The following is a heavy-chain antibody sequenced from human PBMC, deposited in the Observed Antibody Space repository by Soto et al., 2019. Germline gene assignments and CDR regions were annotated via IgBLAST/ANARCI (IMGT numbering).Heavy chain of an antibody. CDR3: ARAAFSSFEIGYCSGGSCYSAWFAP. J-gene: IGHJ5*02. CDR2: ISSSGSTI. Sequence: GGSLRLSCAASGFTFSDYYMSWIRQAPGKGLEWVSYISSSGSTIYYADSVKGRFTISRDNAKNSLYLQMNSLRAEDTAVYYCARAAFSSFEIGYCSGGSCYSAWFAPWGQGTSVTVSS. D-gene: IGHD2-15*01. V-gene: IGHV3-11*01. CDR1: GFTFSDYY.